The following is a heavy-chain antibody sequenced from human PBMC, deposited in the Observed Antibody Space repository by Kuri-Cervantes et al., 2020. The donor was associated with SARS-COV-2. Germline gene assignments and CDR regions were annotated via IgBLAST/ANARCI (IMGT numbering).Heavy chain of an antibody. Sequence: ASVKVSCKASGYTFTSYAMNWVRQAPGQGLEWMGWINTNTGNPTYARGFTGRFVFSLDTSVSTAYLQISSLKAEDTAVYYCARDLPCSSTSCWAYYYYYGMDVWGQGTTVTVSS. J-gene: IGHJ6*02. CDR1: GYTFTSYA. D-gene: IGHD2-2*01. CDR2: INTNTGNP. V-gene: IGHV7-4-1*02. CDR3: ARDLPCSSTSCWAYYYYYGMDV.